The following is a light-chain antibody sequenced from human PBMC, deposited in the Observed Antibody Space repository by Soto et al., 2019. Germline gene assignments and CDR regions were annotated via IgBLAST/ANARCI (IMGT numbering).Light chain of an antibody. Sequence: QSALTQPPSASGSPGQSVTISCTGTSSDVGGYNYVSWYQQHPGKAPKLMIYDVSKRPSGVPDRFSGSKSGNTASLTVSGLHAEDEADYCCSSYAGSNNLVFGGGTKLTVL. CDR2: DVS. CDR3: SSYAGSNNLV. J-gene: IGLJ2*01. V-gene: IGLV2-8*01. CDR1: SSDVGGYNY.